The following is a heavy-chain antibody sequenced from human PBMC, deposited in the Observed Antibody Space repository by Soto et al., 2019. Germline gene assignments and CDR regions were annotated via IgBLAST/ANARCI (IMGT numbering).Heavy chain of an antibody. Sequence: PGGSLRLSCAASGFTVSSNYMSWVRQAPGKGLEWVSVIYSGGSTYYADSVKGRFTISRDNSKNMLYLQINSLRAEDTAVYYCARESTDNYYGSGRGYYYYYYMDVWGKGTTVTAP. D-gene: IGHD3-10*01. CDR2: IYSGGST. J-gene: IGHJ6*03. CDR3: ARESTDNYYGSGRGYYYYYYMDV. CDR1: GFTVSSNY. V-gene: IGHV3-66*01.